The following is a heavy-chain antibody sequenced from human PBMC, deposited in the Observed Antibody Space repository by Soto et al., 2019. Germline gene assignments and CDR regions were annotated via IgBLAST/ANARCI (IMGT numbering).Heavy chain of an antibody. CDR2: IRAYNGNT. Sequence: QVQLVQSGAEVKKPGASVKFSCNASGYTFTSYGISWVRQAPGQGLEWMGWIRAYNGNTNYAQKLQGRVTMTTDTSPSTAYMELRSLRSDGTAVYYCARDSLIWYLWGGYYNWFDPWGQGTLVTVSS. D-gene: IGHD3-3*01. V-gene: IGHV1-18*01. CDR3: ARDSLIWYLWGGYYNWFDP. J-gene: IGHJ5*02. CDR1: GYTFTSYG.